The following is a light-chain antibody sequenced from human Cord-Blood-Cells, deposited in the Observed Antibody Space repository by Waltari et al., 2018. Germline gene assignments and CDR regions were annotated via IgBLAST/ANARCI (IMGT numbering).Light chain of an antibody. J-gene: IGLJ1*01. CDR1: SSDVGSYNL. Sequence: QSALTQPASWSGSPGQSLTISCTGTSSDVGSYNLVSGYQQHPAKAPNPMIYEGSKRPSGVSNRFSVSKSGNTSSLPISGLQAEDEADYYCCSYAGSSTLYVFGTGTKVTVL. CDR2: EGS. CDR3: CSYAGSSTLYV. V-gene: IGLV2-23*01.